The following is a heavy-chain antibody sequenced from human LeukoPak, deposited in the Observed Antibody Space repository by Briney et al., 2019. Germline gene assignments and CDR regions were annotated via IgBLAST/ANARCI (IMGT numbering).Heavy chain of an antibody. J-gene: IGHJ4*02. CDR2: VSVDGGTK. CDR3: AKDIIGYAYL. D-gene: IGHD2-8*01. CDR1: GCTIRDFP. Sequence: PGGSLRLSCAASGCTIRDFPMHWVRQQPGKGLEWVSLVSVDGGTKYYADSLRGRFTISRDNSKNSLYLQMNSLPIEDTAFYYCAKDIIGYAYLWGQGTLVTVSS. V-gene: IGHV3-43*01.